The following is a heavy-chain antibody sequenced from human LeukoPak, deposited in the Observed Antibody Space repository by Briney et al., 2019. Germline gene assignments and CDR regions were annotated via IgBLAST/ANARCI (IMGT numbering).Heavy chain of an antibody. CDR3: ARIRTGTTYYYAKYV. D-gene: IGHD1-1*01. CDR1: GGIFSSHA. J-gene: IGHJ6*02. V-gene: IGHV1-69*04. Sequence: GASVKVSCKASGGIFSSHAISWVRQAPGQGLEWMGRIIPRLDIAIYAQMFQGRVTITADKATTTAYMELTSLRSEDTAVYYCARIRTGTTYYYAKYVWGQGTTVTVSS. CDR2: IIPRLDIA.